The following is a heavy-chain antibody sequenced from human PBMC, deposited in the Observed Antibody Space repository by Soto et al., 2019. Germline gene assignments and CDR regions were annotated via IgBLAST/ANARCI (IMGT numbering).Heavy chain of an antibody. D-gene: IGHD3-3*01. V-gene: IGHV3-23*01. CDR1: GFTFSNYA. CDR3: AKDLPRGGEQNNYYGWDV. Sequence: GGSLRLSCAASGFTFSNYAMSWVRQAPGKGLVWVSAITGSGGTTYYADSVTGRFTISRDNSKNTLSLLMNSLRAEDTAVYYCAKDLPRGGEQNNYYGWDVWGQGTTVTVS. J-gene: IGHJ6*02. CDR2: ITGSGGTT.